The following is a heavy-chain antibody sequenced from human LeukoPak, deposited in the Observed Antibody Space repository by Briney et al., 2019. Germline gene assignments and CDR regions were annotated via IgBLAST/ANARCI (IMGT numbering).Heavy chain of an antibody. CDR1: GFTFSSYW. V-gene: IGHV3-74*01. CDR2: INIDGTGT. Sequence: GSLSLSCAGSGFTFSSYWMHWVRQAPGKGLVWVSRINIDGTGTTYADSVKGRFTISRDNAKNTLYLEMNSLRAEDTAVYFCTRGDSGGLHWGQGTLVTVSS. CDR3: TRGDSGGLH. D-gene: IGHD4-23*01. J-gene: IGHJ4*02.